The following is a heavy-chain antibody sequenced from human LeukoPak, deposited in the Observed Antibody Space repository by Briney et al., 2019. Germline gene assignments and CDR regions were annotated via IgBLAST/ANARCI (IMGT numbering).Heavy chain of an antibody. D-gene: IGHD5-18*01. V-gene: IGHV3-23*01. J-gene: IGHJ4*02. CDR3: ARRNGYDFDY. Sequence: PGGSLRLSCAASGFTFSNYAMSWVRQAPGKGLEWVSDISDSGGNTHYADSVKGRFTISRDKSKNTLYLQMNSLRAEDTAVYYCARRNGYDFDYWSQGTLVTVSS. CDR1: GFTFSNYA. CDR2: ISDSGGNT.